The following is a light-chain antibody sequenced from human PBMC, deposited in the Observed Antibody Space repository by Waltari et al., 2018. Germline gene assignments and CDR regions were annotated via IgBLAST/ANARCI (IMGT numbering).Light chain of an antibody. V-gene: IGKV1-5*01. CDR3: QQYNSSPIT. Sequence: DIQMTQSPSTLSASLGDRVTITCRASQSISSWLAWYQQKPGKAPKLLIYDASSLESGVPSRFSGSGSGTEFTLTISSLQPDDFATYYCQQYNSSPITFGPGTKVDIK. J-gene: IGKJ3*01. CDR1: QSISSW. CDR2: DAS.